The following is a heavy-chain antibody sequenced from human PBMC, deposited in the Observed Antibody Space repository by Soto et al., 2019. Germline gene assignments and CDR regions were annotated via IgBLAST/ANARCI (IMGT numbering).Heavy chain of an antibody. J-gene: IGHJ6*02. CDR1: GFSLSTSGMC. CDR3: ARGPYYYDSSGYSPSSGMDV. CDR2: IDWDDDK. D-gene: IGHD3-22*01. Sequence: SGPTLVNPTQTLTLTCTFSGFSLSTSGMCVSWIRQPPGKALEWLARIDWDDDKYYSTSLKTRLTISKDTSKNQVVLTMTNMDPVDTATYYCARGPYYYDSSGYSPSSGMDVWGQGT. V-gene: IGHV2-70*11.